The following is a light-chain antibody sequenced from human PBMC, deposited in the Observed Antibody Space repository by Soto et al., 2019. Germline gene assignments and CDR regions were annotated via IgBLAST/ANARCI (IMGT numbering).Light chain of an antibody. CDR1: QGISSY. CDR3: QYLNSYPLT. J-gene: IGKJ4*01. V-gene: IGKV1-9*01. CDR2: LAS. Sequence: DIQLTQSPSFLSASVGDRVTITCRASQGISSYLAWYQQKPGKAPKLLISLASTLQSGVPLRFSGSGSGTEFTLTISSLQPEDFATYYCQYLNSYPLTFGGGTKVESK.